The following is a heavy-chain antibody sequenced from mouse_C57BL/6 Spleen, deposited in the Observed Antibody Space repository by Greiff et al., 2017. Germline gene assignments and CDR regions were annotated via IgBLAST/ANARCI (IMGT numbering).Heavy chain of an antibody. J-gene: IGHJ1*03. CDR1: GFTFSSYA. V-gene: IGHV5-4*01. CDR2: ISDGGSYT. CDR3: ARDEGDCDGSSYEWYFDV. D-gene: IGHD1-1*01. Sequence: EVMLVESGGGLVKPGGSLKLSCAASGFTFSSYAMSWVRQTPEKRPEWVATISDGGSYTYYPDNVTGRFTISRDNAKNNLYLQMSHLKSEDTAMXYCARDEGDCDGSSYEWYFDVWGTGTTVTVSS.